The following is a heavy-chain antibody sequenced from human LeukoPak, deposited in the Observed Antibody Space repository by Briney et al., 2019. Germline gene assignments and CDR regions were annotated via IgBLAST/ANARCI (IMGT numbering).Heavy chain of an antibody. V-gene: IGHV4-4*09. J-gene: IGHJ6*03. D-gene: IGHD1-14*01. Sequence: SETLSLNCTVSGGSISSYYWSWIRQPPGKGLEWIGYIYTSGSTNYNPSLKSRVTISVDTSKNQFSLKLSSVTAADTAVYYCARLRMVLRYYYMDVWGKGTTVTVSS. CDR1: GGSISSYY. CDR2: IYTSGST. CDR3: ARLRMVLRYYYMDV.